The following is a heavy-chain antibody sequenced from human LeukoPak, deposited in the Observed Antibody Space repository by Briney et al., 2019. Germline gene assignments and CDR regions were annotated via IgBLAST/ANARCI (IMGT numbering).Heavy chain of an antibody. V-gene: IGHV1-18*04. D-gene: IGHD3-22*01. J-gene: IGHJ1*01. CDR1: GYTFTNFG. Sequence: ASVKVSCKASGYTFTNFGISWVRQAPGQRPEWMGWISTYNGNTNYAQNLQDRVTLTTDTSTTTAYMELRSLRSDDTAVYYCARDKDEDYDNSGMFQHWGQGTLVTVSS. CDR3: ARDKDEDYDNSGMFQH. CDR2: ISTYNGNT.